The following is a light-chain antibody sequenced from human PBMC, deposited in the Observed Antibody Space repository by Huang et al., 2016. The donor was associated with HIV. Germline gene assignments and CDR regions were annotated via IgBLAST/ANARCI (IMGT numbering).Light chain of an antibody. CDR1: QSLLHSNRKTY. Sequence: DIVMTQTPLSLSVTPGQPASISCKSSQSLLHSNRKTYLYWYLQKPGQSPQLLMYELSIRFSGVSDRFTGSGSTTDFTLKISRVEAEDVVFYYCMQGLFSPYTLGQGTKLEIK. J-gene: IGKJ2*01. CDR2: ELS. V-gene: IGKV2-29*02. CDR3: MQGLFSPYT.